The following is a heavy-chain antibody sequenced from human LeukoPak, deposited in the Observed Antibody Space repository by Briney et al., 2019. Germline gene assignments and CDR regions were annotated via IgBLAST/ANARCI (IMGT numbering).Heavy chain of an antibody. CDR3: ARDPAYSSGWTKNAFDI. J-gene: IGHJ3*02. Sequence: SQTLSLTCVIFGDSVSSNSATWNWIRQSPSRGLEWLGRAYYRSKWYNDYVVSVKSRITINPDTSKNQFSLQLNSVTPEDTAVYYCARDPAYSSGWTKNAFDIWGQGTMVTVS. V-gene: IGHV6-1*01. CDR1: GDSVSSNSAT. D-gene: IGHD6-19*01. CDR2: AYYRSKWYN.